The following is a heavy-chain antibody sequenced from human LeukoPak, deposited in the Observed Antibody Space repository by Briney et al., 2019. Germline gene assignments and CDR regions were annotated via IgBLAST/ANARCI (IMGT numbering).Heavy chain of an antibody. J-gene: IGHJ4*02. D-gene: IGHD3-9*01. CDR3: AKPIGPYDILTGFDY. V-gene: IGHV1-2*04. Sequence: ASVKVSCKASGYTFTGYYMHWVRQAPGQGLEWMGWINPNSGGTNYAQKFQGWVTMTRDTSISTAYMELSRLRSDDTAVYYCAKPIGPYDILTGFDYWGQGTLVTVPS. CDR2: INPNSGGT. CDR1: GYTFTGYY.